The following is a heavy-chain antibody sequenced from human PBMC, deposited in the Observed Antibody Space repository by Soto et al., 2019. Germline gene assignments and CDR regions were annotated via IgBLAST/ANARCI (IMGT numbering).Heavy chain of an antibody. CDR3: ASGAPHHY. CDR1: SASLSSSTYY. J-gene: IGHJ4*02. D-gene: IGHD3-10*01. Sequence: SETLSLTCSVSSASLSSSTYYWSWIRQPPGRGPEWIGSIYYSGNTYYKPSLKSRVSISIDTSRNQFSLKLTSVTAADTGVYYCASGAPHHYSGPGILVTVSS. CDR2: IYYSGNT. V-gene: IGHV4-39*01.